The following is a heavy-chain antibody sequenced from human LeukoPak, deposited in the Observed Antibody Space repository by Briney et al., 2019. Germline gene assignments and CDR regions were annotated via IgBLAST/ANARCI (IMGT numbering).Heavy chain of an antibody. CDR3: ARVTYCGGDCYTRGNWFDP. J-gene: IGHJ5*02. Sequence: SETLSLTCTVSGGSISSYYWSLIRQPPGKGLEWIGYIYYSGSTNYNPSLKSRVTISVDTSKNQFSLKLSSVTAADTAVYYCARVTYCGGDCYTRGNWFDPWGQGTLVTVSS. V-gene: IGHV4-59*01. CDR1: GGSISSYY. CDR2: IYYSGST. D-gene: IGHD2-21*02.